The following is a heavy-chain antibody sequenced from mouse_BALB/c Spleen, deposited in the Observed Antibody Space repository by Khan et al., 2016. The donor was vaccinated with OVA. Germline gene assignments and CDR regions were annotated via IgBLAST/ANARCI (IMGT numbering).Heavy chain of an antibody. J-gene: IGHJ3*01. V-gene: IGHV1-77*01. CDR2: ISPGSGDT. D-gene: IGHD1-2*01. CDR1: GYTFTDYY. Sequence: QVQLQQSGAELARPGASVKLSCKASGYTFTDYYINWVKQRTGQGLEWIGEISPGSGDTYYNERFTGKATLTADKSSSTAYMQLSSLKSEASAVYFGARRNYFGYTFAYWGQGTLVTVSA. CDR3: ARRNYFGYTFAY.